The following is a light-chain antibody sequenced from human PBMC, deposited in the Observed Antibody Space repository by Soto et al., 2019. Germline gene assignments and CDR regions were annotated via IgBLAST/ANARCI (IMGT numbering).Light chain of an antibody. CDR1: QSFRGL. CDR3: QQYDPSPVT. Sequence: EVVLTQSPVTLTLSPGERATLSCRASQSFRGLLAWYQQKPGQAPRLLIYDASTRATGIPDRITGSGSGTDFTLTISRLEPEDFAVYYCQQYDPSPVTFGQGTKLEI. CDR2: DAS. J-gene: IGKJ2*01. V-gene: IGKV3-11*01.